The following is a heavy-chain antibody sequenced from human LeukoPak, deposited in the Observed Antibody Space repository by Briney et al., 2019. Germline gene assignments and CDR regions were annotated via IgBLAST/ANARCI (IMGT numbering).Heavy chain of an antibody. J-gene: IGHJ4*02. V-gene: IGHV5-51*01. CDR1: GYSFTSYW. D-gene: IGHD1-20*01. CDR3: ARQDNWNDAPGDY. Sequence: GESLKISCKGSGYSFTSYWIGWVRQMPGKGLEWMGIIYPGDSDTRYSPSFQGQVTISADKSISTAYLQWGSLKASDTAMYYCARQDNWNDAPGDYWGQGTLVTVSS. CDR2: IYPGDSDT.